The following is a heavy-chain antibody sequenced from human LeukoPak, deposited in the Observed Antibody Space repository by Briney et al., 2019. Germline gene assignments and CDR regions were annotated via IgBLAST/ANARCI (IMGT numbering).Heavy chain of an antibody. CDR1: GFTFSSYG. J-gene: IGHJ6*02. CDR3: AKDPHYGSGSYYQPYYGMDV. D-gene: IGHD3-10*01. Sequence: PGGSLRLSCAASGFTFSSYGMHWVRQAPGKGLEWVAVISYDGSNKYYADSVKGRFTISRDNSKNTLYLQMNSLRAEDTAVYYCAKDPHYGSGSYYQPYYGMDVWGQGTTVTVSS. V-gene: IGHV3-30*18. CDR2: ISYDGSNK.